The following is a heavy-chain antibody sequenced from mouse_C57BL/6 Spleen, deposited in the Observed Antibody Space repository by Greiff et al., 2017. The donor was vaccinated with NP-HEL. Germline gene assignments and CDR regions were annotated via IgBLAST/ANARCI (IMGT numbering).Heavy chain of an antibody. Sequence: EVKLMESEGGLVQPGSSMKLSCTASGFTFSDYYMAWVRQVPEKGLEWVANINYDGSSTYYLDSLKSRFIISRDNAKNILYLQMSSLKSEDTATYYCARFYDYYAMDYWGQGTSVTVSS. V-gene: IGHV5-16*01. J-gene: IGHJ4*01. CDR1: GFTFSDYY. CDR3: ARFYDYYAMDY. D-gene: IGHD2-3*01. CDR2: INYDGSST.